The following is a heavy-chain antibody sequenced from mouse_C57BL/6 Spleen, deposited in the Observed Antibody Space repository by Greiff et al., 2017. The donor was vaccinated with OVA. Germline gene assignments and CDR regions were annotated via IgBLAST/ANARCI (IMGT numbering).Heavy chain of an antibody. CDR1: GYTFTSYW. V-gene: IGHV1-52*01. Sequence: QVQLQQPGAELVRPGSSVKLSCKASGYTFTSYWMHWVKQRPIQGLEWIGNIDPSDSETHYNQKFKDKATLTVDKSSSTAYMQLSSLTSEDSAVYYSASYYYGSSWYFDVWGTGTTVTVSS. D-gene: IGHD1-1*01. J-gene: IGHJ1*03. CDR2: IDPSDSET. CDR3: ASYYYGSSWYFDV.